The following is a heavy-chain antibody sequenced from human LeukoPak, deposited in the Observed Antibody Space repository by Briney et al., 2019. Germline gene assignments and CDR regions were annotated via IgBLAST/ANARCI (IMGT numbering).Heavy chain of an antibody. CDR3: AKDLYPRDFWSGYFDY. Sequence: PGGSLRLSCAASGFIFSNYGMNWVRQAPGKGREWVAAISASGSATSYADSVRGRFTISRDNSKSTTYLQMNSLRAEDTAVFYCAKDLYPRDFWSGYFDYWGQGIPVTVSS. J-gene: IGHJ4*02. CDR1: GFIFSNYG. V-gene: IGHV3-23*01. D-gene: IGHD3-3*01. CDR2: ISASGSAT.